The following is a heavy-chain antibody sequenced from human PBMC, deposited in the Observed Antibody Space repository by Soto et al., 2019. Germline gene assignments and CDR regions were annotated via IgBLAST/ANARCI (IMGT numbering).Heavy chain of an antibody. CDR1: GFTFSSYW. Sequence: GGSLRLSCAASGFTFSSYWMSWVRQAPGKGLEWVANIKQDGSEKYYVDSVKGRFTISRDNAKNSLYLRMNSLRAEDTAVYYCANTPVGPDAFDIWGQGTMVTVSS. V-gene: IGHV3-7*03. CDR2: IKQDGSEK. D-gene: IGHD2-15*01. J-gene: IGHJ3*02. CDR3: ANTPVGPDAFDI.